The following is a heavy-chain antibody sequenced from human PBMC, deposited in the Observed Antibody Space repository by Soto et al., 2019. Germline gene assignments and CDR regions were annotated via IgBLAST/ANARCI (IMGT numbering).Heavy chain of an antibody. Sequence: QVQLVQSGAEVTKPGASVKVSCKASGYTFTAYYIHWLRQAPGQGPEWMGWINPNNGATNFAQRFQGWVSLTRDTYITTAYMELNRLKPDDAAMYYCARARVSLAPNWFDPWGQGTLVTVSS. V-gene: IGHV1-2*04. CDR1: GYTFTAYY. CDR3: ARARVSLAPNWFDP. CDR2: INPNNGAT. D-gene: IGHD3-16*01. J-gene: IGHJ5*02.